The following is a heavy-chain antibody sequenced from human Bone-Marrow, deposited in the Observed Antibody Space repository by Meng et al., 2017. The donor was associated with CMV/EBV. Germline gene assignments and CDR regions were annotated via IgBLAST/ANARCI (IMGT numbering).Heavy chain of an antibody. D-gene: IGHD6-13*01. V-gene: IGHV1-18*01. CDR1: GYTFTSYG. J-gene: IGHJ6*02. CDR3: ARDTPVRTAAANKGYYYYYGMDV. Sequence: ASVKVSCKASGYTFTSYGISWVRQAPGQGLEWMGWISAYNGNTNYAQKLQGRVTITTDESTSTAYMELSSLRSEDTAVYYCARDTPVRTAAANKGYYYYYGMDVWGQGTTVTVSS. CDR2: ISAYNGNT.